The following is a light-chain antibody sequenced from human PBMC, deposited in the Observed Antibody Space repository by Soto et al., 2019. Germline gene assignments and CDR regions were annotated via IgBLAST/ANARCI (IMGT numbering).Light chain of an antibody. Sequence: IQVTQSASTLSSSQGDRVTITCRASQTVNAWLAWYQHKPGKAPKPLIYDASILESGVPARFSGSGSGTEFILTISSLQPDDVGTYYCQQYNTHSGTFGQGTKVDI. CDR3: QQYNTHSGT. CDR1: QTVNAW. J-gene: IGKJ1*01. V-gene: IGKV1-5*01. CDR2: DAS.